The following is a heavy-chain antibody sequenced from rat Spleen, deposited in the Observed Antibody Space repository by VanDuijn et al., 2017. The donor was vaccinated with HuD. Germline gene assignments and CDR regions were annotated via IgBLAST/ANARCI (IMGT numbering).Heavy chain of an antibody. CDR3: ARQWVYYGFLDY. CDR2: ISTGGGNT. J-gene: IGHJ2*01. Sequence: EVQLVESGGGLVQPGRSMKLSCAASGFTFSDYYMAWVRQAPTKGLEWVASISTGGGNTYYRDSVKGRFTISRDNAKSTLYRQMESLRSEDTATYYCARQWVYYGFLDYWGQGVMVTVSS. CDR1: GFTFSDYY. D-gene: IGHD1-6*01. V-gene: IGHV5-25*01.